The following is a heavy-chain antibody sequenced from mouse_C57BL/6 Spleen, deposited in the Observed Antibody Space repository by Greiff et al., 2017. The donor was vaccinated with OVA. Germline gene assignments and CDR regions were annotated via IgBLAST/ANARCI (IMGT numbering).Heavy chain of an antibody. CDR1: GYTFTSYW. J-gene: IGHJ2*01. CDR2: IDPSDSNT. D-gene: IGHD2-5*01. V-gene: IGHV1-50*01. CDR3: ARYPYYSNYVGYFDY. Sequence: VQLQQPGAELVKPGASVKLSCKASGYTFTSYWMQWVKQRPGQGLEWIGEIDPSDSNTNYNQKFKGKATLTVDTTSSTAYMQLSSLTSEDSAVYYYARYPYYSNYVGYFDYWGQGTTLTVSS.